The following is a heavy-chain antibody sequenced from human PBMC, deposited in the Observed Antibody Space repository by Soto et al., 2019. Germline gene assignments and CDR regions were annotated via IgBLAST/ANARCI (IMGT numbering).Heavy chain of an antibody. Sequence: TSETLSLTCTVSGGSISTDHYHWTWIRQTPGKGLEWIGYIHYSGSIHFNPSLQSRVSMSVDTSKNLFSLKLSSVTAADTAVYFCAREDDGGDRDYYGLDVRGQGTTVTVS. CDR3: AREDDGGDRDYYGLDV. J-gene: IGHJ6*02. V-gene: IGHV4-30-4*01. D-gene: IGHD2-21*02. CDR1: GGSISTDHYH. CDR2: IHYSGSI.